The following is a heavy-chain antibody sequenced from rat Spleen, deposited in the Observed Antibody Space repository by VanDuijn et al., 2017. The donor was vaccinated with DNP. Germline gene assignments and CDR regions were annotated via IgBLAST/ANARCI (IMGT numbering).Heavy chain of an antibody. Sequence: EVQLVESGGGLVQPGRSLKLSCAVSRITFSDHNMAWVRQAPKKGLEWVASITNSGGGTYYRNSVKGRFTIYRDNAKSTLYLQMDSLRSEDTATYYRARSDSYGFPYWGQGTLVTVSS. CDR2: ITNSGGGT. CDR3: ARSDSYGFPY. V-gene: IGHV5-7*01. D-gene: IGHD1-2*01. CDR1: RITFSDHN. J-gene: IGHJ3*01.